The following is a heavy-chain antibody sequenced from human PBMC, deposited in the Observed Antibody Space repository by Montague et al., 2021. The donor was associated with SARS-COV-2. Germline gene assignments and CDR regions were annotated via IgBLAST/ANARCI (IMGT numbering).Heavy chain of an antibody. V-gene: IGHV4-39*07. J-gene: IGHJ2*01. CDR2: INHTGST. D-gene: IGHD4-23*01. CDR3: ARADYGGNRYWYFDL. CDR1: GGSISSSNYY. Sequence: SETLSLTCTVSGGSISSSNYYWGWVRQPPGKGLEWIGEINHTGSTMYNPSLKSRVTISVDTSKNQFSLKLSSVSAADTAVYYCARADYGGNRYWYFDLWGRGTLVTVSS.